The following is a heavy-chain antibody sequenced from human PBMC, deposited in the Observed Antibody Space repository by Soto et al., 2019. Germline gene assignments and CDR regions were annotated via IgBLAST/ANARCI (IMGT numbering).Heavy chain of an antibody. J-gene: IGHJ6*02. CDR2: SRDKAQGYSI. V-gene: IGHV3-72*01. Sequence: PGGSLRLSCAGSGFTLSDHYIDWVRQAPGKGLEWVGRSRDKAQGYSITYAASVKGRFTTSRDESKNSVYLQMNSLRAEDTAIYYCARDGGSYFVYYYGIDVWGQGTTVTVS. D-gene: IGHD1-26*01. CDR1: GFTLSDHY. CDR3: ARDGGSYFVYYYGIDV.